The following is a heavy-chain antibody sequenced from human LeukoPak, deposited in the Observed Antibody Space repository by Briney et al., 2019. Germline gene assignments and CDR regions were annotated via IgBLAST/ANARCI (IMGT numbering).Heavy chain of an antibody. D-gene: IGHD3-22*01. CDR1: GFSIRNGYY. CDR3: ARVEYGSSGYYYVFAY. Sequence: PSETLSLTCTASGFSIRNGYYWGWTRPPPGKGLERIGKIHHSGSTYYNPSLKSRVTISVNTPKNQFSLKLSSVTAADTAVYYCARVEYGSSGYYYVFAYWGQGILVTVSS. CDR2: IHHSGST. V-gene: IGHV4-38-2*02. J-gene: IGHJ4*02.